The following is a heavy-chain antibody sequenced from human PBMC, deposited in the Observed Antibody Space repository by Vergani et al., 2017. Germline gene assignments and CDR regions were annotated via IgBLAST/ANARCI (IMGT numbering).Heavy chain of an antibody. CDR2: FDPEDGET. J-gene: IGHJ6*02. V-gene: IGHV1-24*01. CDR3: ARGLYYYYGIDV. CDR1: GYTLTELS. Sequence: QVQLVQSGAEVKKPGASVKVSCKVSGYTLTELSMHWVRQAPGKGLEWMGGFDPEDGETIYAQKFQGRVTMTTDTSTSTAYMELRSLRSDDTAVYYCARGLYYYYGIDVWGQGTTVTVSS.